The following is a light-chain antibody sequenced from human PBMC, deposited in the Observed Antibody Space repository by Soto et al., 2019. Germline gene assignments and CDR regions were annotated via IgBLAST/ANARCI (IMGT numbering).Light chain of an antibody. CDR1: QSVSSY. V-gene: IGKV3-11*01. CDR3: QQRSNWPRRT. Sequence: EIVLTQSPATLSLSPGERATLSCRASQSVSSYLAWYQQKPGQAPRLLIYAASNRATGIPARFSGSGSGTDFPLPIISLQPEYFSFYYCQQRSNWPRRTFGQGTKLDIK. CDR2: AAS. J-gene: IGKJ2*02.